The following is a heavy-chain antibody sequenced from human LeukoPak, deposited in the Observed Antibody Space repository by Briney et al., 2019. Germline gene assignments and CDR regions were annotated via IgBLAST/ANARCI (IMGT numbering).Heavy chain of an antibody. CDR1: GFAFSTYA. V-gene: IGHV3-23*01. J-gene: IGHJ4*02. D-gene: IGHD1-1*01. CDR2: ITGSGDST. CDR3: AKRYGYYFDY. Sequence: GGSLRLSCAASGFAFSTYAMSWVRQAPGKGLEWVSVITGSGDSTYYADSVKGRFTISRDNSKNTLYLQMSSLRAEDTAVYYCAKRYGYYFDYWGQGTLVTVSS.